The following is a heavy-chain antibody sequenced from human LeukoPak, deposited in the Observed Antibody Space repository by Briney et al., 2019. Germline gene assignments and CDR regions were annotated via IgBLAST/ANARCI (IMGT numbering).Heavy chain of an antibody. CDR2: ISSSGSTI. J-gene: IGHJ6*03. V-gene: IGHV3-48*03. CDR1: GFTFSSYE. CDR3: ARDKYSSSWAYYYYYMDV. Sequence: PGGSLRLSCAASGFTFSSYEMNWVRQAPGKGLEWVSYISSSGSTIYYAHSVKGRFTISRDNAKNSLYLQMNSLRAEDTAVYYCARDKYSSSWAYYYYYMDVWGKGTTVTVSS. D-gene: IGHD6-13*01.